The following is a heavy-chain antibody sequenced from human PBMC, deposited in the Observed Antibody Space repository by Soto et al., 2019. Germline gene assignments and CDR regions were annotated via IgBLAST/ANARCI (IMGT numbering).Heavy chain of an antibody. V-gene: IGHV1-2*02. J-gene: IGHJ6*02. D-gene: IGHD3-22*01. Sequence: GASVKVSCKASGYTFTGYYMHWVRQAPGQGLEWMGWINPNSGGTNYAQKFQGRVTMTRDTSISTAYMELRRLRSDDTAVYYCARGKAITMIVVDRIDVRGQVTTVTVSS. CDR1: GYTFTGYY. CDR2: INPNSGGT. CDR3: ARGKAITMIVVDRIDV.